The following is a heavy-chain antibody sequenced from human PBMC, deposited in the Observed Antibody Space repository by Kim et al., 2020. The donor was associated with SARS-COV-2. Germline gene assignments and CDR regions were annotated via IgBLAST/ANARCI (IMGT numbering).Heavy chain of an antibody. CDR3: ARDEAWSWIKLWLAY. D-gene: IGHD1-26*01. CDR2: ISPNSGDT. CDR1: AHTFTGYY. V-gene: IGHV1-2*06. J-gene: IGHJ4*02. Sequence: ASVKVSCKVSAHTFTGYYLHWVRQAPGQGLEWMGRISPNSGDTPYAQSFQGRVTMTRDTSINSVYMELRRLTSDDTAVYFCARDEAWSWIKLWLAYWGQG.